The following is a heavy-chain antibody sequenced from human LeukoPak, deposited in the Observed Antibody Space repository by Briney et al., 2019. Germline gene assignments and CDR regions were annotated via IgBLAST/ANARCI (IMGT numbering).Heavy chain of an antibody. CDR3: ARSSRVVIIPEDYYYYYMDV. CDR1: GYTFTSYD. J-gene: IGHJ6*03. CDR2: MNPNSGNT. D-gene: IGHD3-3*01. V-gene: IGHV1-8*03. Sequence: GASVKVSCKASGYTFTSYDINWVRQATGQGLEWMGWMNPNSGNTGYAQKFQGRVTITRNTSISTAYMELSSLRSEDTAVYYCARSSRVVIIPEDYYYYYMDVWGKGTTVTVSS.